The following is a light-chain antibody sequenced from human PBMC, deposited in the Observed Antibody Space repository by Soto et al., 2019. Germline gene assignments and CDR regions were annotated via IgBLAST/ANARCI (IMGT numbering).Light chain of an antibody. CDR3: QQYNNGLT. J-gene: IGKJ4*01. Sequence: EIVMTQSPATLSVSPGERATLSCRASQSVSSKLAWYQQKPGPAPRLLIYGASTRATGIPARFSGSGSGTEFTLNISSLQSEDFAVYYCQQYNNGLTFGGGTKVEIK. CDR2: GAS. V-gene: IGKV3-15*01. CDR1: QSVSSK.